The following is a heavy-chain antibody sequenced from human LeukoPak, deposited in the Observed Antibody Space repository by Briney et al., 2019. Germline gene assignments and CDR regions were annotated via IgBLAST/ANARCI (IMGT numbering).Heavy chain of an antibody. J-gene: IGHJ4*02. V-gene: IGHV3-30*18. Sequence: PGGSLGLSCAASGFTFSNYGMHWVRQAPGKGLEWVAVISYDGSNKYYADSVKGRFTISRDNSKNTLYLQMNSLRAEDTAVYYCAKERHCYGSGSYPLDYWGQGTLVTVSS. CDR3: AKERHCYGSGSYPLDY. CDR2: ISYDGSNK. D-gene: IGHD3-10*01. CDR1: GFTFSNYG.